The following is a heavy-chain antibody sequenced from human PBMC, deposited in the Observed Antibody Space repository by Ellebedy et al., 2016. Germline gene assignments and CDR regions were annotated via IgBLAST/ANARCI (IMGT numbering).Heavy chain of an antibody. V-gene: IGHV3-23*01. D-gene: IGHD3-10*01. CDR3: AKRRYYYGSGSYSREYYFDY. J-gene: IGHJ4*02. Sequence: GESLKISCATSGFTFSSYAMSWVRQAPGKGLEWVSAISGSGGSTYYADSVKGRFTISRDNSKNTLYLQMNSLRAEDTAVYYCAKRRYYYGSGSYSREYYFDYWGQGTLVTVSS. CDR2: ISGSGGST. CDR1: GFTFSSYA.